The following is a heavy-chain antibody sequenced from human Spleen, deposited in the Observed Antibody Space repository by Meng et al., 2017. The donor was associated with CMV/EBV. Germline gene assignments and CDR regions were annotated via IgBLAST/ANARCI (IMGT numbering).Heavy chain of an antibody. CDR1: GGSFSGYY. CDR2: INHSGST. CDR3: ARNFLQGVPAGS. J-gene: IGHJ4*02. V-gene: IGHV4-34*01. D-gene: IGHD2-2*01. Sequence: SETLSLTCAVYGGSFSGYYWSWIRQPPGKGLEWIGEINHSGSTNYNPSLKSRVTISVDTSKNQFSLKMSSLTAADTAVYYCARNFLQGVPAGSWGQGTLVTVSS.